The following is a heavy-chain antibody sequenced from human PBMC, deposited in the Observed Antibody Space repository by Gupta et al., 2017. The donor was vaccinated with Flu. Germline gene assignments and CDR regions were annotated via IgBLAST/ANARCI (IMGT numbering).Heavy chain of an antibody. V-gene: IGHV1-8*01. J-gene: IGHJ6*02. D-gene: IGHD3-10*01. CDR3: ARARRFILGFGDRGMDV. CDR1: GYTFTTYD. CDR2: MNPNSGNT. Sequence: QVQLVQSGAEVTKPGASVKVSSKDSGYTFTTYDINWVRQDTGQGLEWMGWMNPNSGNTGYAQKFQGRVTKTRNTSISTAYMELSSLRSEDTAVYYCARARRFILGFGDRGMDVWGQGTTVTVSS.